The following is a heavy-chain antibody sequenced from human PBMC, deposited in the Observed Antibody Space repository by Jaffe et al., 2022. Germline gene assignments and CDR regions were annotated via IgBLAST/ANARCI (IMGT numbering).Heavy chain of an antibody. CDR3: ARLSGYYYEYYYYYYMDV. CDR1: GGSISSYY. J-gene: IGHJ6*03. V-gene: IGHV4-59*01. D-gene: IGHD3-22*01. Sequence: QVQLQESGPGLVKPSETLSLTCTVSGGSISSYYWSWIRQPPGKGLEWIGYIYYSGSTNYNPSLKSRVTISVDTSKNQFSLKLSSVTAADTAVYYCARLSGYYYEYYYYYYMDVWGKGTTVTVSS. CDR2: IYYSGST.